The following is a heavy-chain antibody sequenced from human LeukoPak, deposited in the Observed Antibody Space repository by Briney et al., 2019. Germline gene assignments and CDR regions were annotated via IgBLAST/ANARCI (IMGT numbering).Heavy chain of an antibody. CDR1: GFTFSSYA. D-gene: IGHD3-10*01. Sequence: GGSLRLSCAASGFTFSSYAMSWVRQAPGKGLEWVSTICGSGGSTYYADSVKCRFTISRDNSKNTLYLQMNSLRAEDKAVYYCAKQSGTWFGELPQRTYYYYYYYMDVWGKGTTVTVSS. V-gene: IGHV3-23*01. CDR3: AKQSGTWFGELPQRTYYYYYYYMDV. CDR2: ICGSGGST. J-gene: IGHJ6*03.